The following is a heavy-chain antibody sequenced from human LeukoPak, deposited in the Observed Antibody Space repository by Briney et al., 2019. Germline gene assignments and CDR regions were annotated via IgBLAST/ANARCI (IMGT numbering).Heavy chain of an antibody. V-gene: IGHV3-21*01. D-gene: IGHD2-15*01. Sequence: PGGSLRLSCAASGFTFSSYSMNWVRQAPGKGLEWVSSISSSSSYIYYADSVKGRFTISRDNAKNSLYLQMNSLRADDTAVYYWAREYCSVGSCYFNTFDYGGQGTLVTVSS. CDR2: ISSSSSYI. CDR3: AREYCSVGSCYFNTFDY. CDR1: GFTFSSYS. J-gene: IGHJ4*02.